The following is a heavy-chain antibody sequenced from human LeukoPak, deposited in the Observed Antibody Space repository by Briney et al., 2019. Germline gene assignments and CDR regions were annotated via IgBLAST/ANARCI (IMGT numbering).Heavy chain of an antibody. Sequence: ASVKVSCKASGYTFTSYCISWVRQAPGQGFEWMGWISAYDGNTNYAQELQGRVTMTTDTFTSTAYMELRSLRSDDTAVYYCGRTAGTIFGVVTSGYWGQGTLVTVSS. V-gene: IGHV1-18*01. D-gene: IGHD3-3*01. CDR1: GYTFTSYC. J-gene: IGHJ4*02. CDR2: ISAYDGNT. CDR3: GRTAGTIFGVVTSGY.